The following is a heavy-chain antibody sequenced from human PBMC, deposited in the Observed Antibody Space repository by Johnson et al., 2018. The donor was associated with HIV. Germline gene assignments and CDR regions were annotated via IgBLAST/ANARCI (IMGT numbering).Heavy chain of an antibody. CDR1: GFTFSSYA. CDR2: ISYDGSNK. Sequence: QVQLVESGGGVVQPGRSLRLSCAASGFTFSSYAMHWVRQAPGKGLEWVAVISYDGSNKYYADSVKGRFTISRDNSKNTLYLQMNSLRVEDTAMYYCTSTMDVGPTGRSYDAFDIWGQGTMVTVSS. D-gene: IGHD5-12*01. J-gene: IGHJ3*02. V-gene: IGHV3-30-3*01. CDR3: TSTMDVGPTGRSYDAFDI.